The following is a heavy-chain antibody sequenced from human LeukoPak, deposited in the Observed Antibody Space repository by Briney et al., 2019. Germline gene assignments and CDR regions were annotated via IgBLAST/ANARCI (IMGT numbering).Heavy chain of an antibody. D-gene: IGHD3-10*01. CDR3: AKDSGTYYYGSGSYFPIDY. CDR1: GFTFDDYA. J-gene: IGHJ4*02. V-gene: IGHV3-43*02. CDR2: ISGSSGST. Sequence: GGSLRLSCAASGFTFDDYAMHWVRQAPGKGLERVSLISGSSGSTYYADSVKGRFTISRDNSKDSLYLQMNSLRTEDTALYYCAKDSGTYYYGSGSYFPIDYWGQGTLVTVSS.